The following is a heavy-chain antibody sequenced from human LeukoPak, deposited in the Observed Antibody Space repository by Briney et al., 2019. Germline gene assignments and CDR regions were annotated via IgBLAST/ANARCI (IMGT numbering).Heavy chain of an antibody. CDR2: ISYDGSNK. Sequence: GRSLRLSCTASGFTFSSYAMHWVRQAPGKGLEWVAVISYDGSNKFYADSVKGRFTISRDNSKNTLYLQMNSLRAEDTAVYYCAKDPRYCSSTSCYTAWGQGTLVTVSS. D-gene: IGHD2-2*02. V-gene: IGHV3-30-3*01. CDR3: AKDPRYCSSTSCYTA. J-gene: IGHJ5*02. CDR1: GFTFSSYA.